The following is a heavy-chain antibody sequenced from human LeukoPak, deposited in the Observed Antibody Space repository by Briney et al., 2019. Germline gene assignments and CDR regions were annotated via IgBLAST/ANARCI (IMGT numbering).Heavy chain of an antibody. CDR3: ARGPHCGGDCYSRPFFDY. V-gene: IGHV1-2*02. CDR2: INSNTGGT. D-gene: IGHD2-21*02. Sequence: ASVKVSCKASGYTFTGYYIHWVRQAPGQGLEWVGWINSNTGGTNYAQKFQGRVTMTRDTSISTTYMEVSTLRSEDTAVYYCARGPHCGGDCYSRPFFDYWGQGTLVTVSS. CDR1: GYTFTGYY. J-gene: IGHJ4*02.